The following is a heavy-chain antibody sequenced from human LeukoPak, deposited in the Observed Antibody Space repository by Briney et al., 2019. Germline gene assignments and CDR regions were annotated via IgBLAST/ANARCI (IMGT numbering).Heavy chain of an antibody. Sequence: GRSLRPSCAASGFTFDDYAMHWVRQAPGKGLEWVSGISWNSGSIGYADSVKGRFTISRDNAKNFLYLHMNSLRAEDTGLYYCAKDQYSSGCHHFDYWGQGILVTVSS. CDR1: GFTFDDYA. D-gene: IGHD6-19*01. V-gene: IGHV3-9*01. CDR3: AKDQYSSGCHHFDY. J-gene: IGHJ4*02. CDR2: ISWNSGSI.